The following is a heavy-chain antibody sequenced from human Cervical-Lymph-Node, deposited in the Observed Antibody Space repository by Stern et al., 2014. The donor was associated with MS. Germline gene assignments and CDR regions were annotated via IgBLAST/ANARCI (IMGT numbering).Heavy chain of an antibody. V-gene: IGHV3-30*18. CDR1: GFAFSHYG. D-gene: IGHD4-17*01. Sequence: VQLVESGGGVVQPGRSLRVSCAASGFAFSHYGMNWVRQAPGKGLEWGSFISYDVSTKHYAESVKGRFTISRDNSNNMLFLQMNSLRTEDTAVYYCAKDWEYDGDIGWYSDVWGRGTLVTVSS. CDR2: ISYDVSTK. CDR3: AKDWEYDGDIGWYSDV. J-gene: IGHJ2*01.